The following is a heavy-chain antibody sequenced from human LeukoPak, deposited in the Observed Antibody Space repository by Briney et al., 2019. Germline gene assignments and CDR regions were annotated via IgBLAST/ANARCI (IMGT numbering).Heavy chain of an antibody. V-gene: IGHV4-59*01. CDR2: IYYSGST. Sequence: PSETLSLTCTVSGGSISSYYWSWIRQPPWKGLEWIGYIYYSGSTNYNPSLKSRVTISVDTSKNQFSLKLSSVTAADTAVYYCAREQREYYYDSSGLYYFDYWGQGTLVTVSS. J-gene: IGHJ4*02. D-gene: IGHD3-22*01. CDR3: AREQREYYYDSSGLYYFDY. CDR1: GGSISSYY.